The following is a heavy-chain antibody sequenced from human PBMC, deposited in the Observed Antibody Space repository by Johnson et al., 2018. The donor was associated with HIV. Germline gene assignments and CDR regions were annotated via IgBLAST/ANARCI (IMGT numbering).Heavy chain of an antibody. Sequence: VQLVESGGGLVQPGGSLRLSCAASEFTFSNYAMHWVRQAPGKGLEWVAVISYDGSSKYYADSVKGRFTISRDNSKNTLNLQMNSLRPEDTAVYYCAKGMGLSIGELSDAFHFWGLGTVVTVSS. J-gene: IGHJ3*01. V-gene: IGHV3-30-3*01. CDR3: AKGMGLSIGELSDAFHF. D-gene: IGHD3-10*01. CDR2: ISYDGSSK. CDR1: EFTFSNYA.